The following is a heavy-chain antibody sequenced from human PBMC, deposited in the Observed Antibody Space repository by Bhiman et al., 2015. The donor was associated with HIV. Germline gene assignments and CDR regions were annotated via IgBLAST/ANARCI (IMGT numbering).Heavy chain of an antibody. D-gene: IGHD1-26*01. V-gene: IGHV3-30*18. CDR2: ILYDGSNK. CDR1: GFTFDDYG. Sequence: VQLVESGGGVVRPGGSLRLSCAASGFTFDDYGMSWVRQAPGKGLEWVAVILYDGSNKYHADSVKGRFTISRDNFKNTLYLQMNSLRAEDTAVYYCTKDQYSGSYVGGGFDYWGQGTLVTVSS. J-gene: IGHJ4*02. CDR3: TKDQYSGSYVGGGFDY.